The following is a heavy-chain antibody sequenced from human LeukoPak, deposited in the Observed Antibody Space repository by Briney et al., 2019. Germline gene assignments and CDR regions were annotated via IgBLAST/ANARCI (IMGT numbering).Heavy chain of an antibody. CDR1: GGTFSSYA. J-gene: IGHJ3*02. Sequence: ASVKVSCKASGGTFSSYAISWVRQAPGQRLEWMGWINAGNGNTKYSQKFQGRVTITRDTSASTAYMELSSLRSEDTAVYYCARVRSYGGKWRAFDIWGQGTMVTVSS. CDR3: ARVRSYGGKWRAFDI. D-gene: IGHD4-23*01. CDR2: INAGNGNT. V-gene: IGHV1-3*01.